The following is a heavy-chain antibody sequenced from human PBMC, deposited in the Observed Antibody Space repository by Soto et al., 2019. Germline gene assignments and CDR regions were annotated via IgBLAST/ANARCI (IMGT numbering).Heavy chain of an antibody. V-gene: IGHV1-69*06. CDR2: VIPMFPKA. D-gene: IGHD3-22*01. CDR3: ARCHSDSSGPGYLDS. Sequence: QVRLVQSEAEVKKAGSSVKVSCKASGGTFISDAVTWVRQDPGQGLEWMGGVIPMFPKANYAQKFQGRATITADKSTSTVYMELHSLKSEDTALYYCARCHSDSSGPGYLDSWGQGTLVTFTS. J-gene: IGHJ4*02. CDR1: GGTFISDA.